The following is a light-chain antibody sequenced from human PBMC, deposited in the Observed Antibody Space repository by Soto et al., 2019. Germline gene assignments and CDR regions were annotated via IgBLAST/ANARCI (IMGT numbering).Light chain of an antibody. CDR3: CSYTSSSLYV. V-gene: IGLV2-14*01. J-gene: IGLJ1*01. Sequence: QSVLTQPASVSGSPGQSITISCTGTSSDVGGYNSVSWYQQHPGKAPKLIIYEVSNRPSGVSNRFSGSKSGNTASLTISGLQAEDEADYYCCSYTSSSLYVFGSGTKVTVL. CDR1: SSDVGGYNS. CDR2: EVS.